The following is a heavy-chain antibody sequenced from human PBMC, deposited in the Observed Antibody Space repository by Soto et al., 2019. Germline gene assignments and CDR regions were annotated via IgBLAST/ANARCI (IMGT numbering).Heavy chain of an antibody. CDR1: GYTFTSYG. Sequence: QVQLVQSGAEVKKPGASVKVSCKASGYTFTSYGISWVRQAPGQGLEWMGWISAYNGNTNYAQKLQGRVTMTTDTSTRTAYMELRSLRSDDTAVYYCARVHDYGDYGGGYYFDYWGQGTLVTVSS. CDR3: ARVHDYGDYGGGYYFDY. V-gene: IGHV1-18*01. J-gene: IGHJ4*02. CDR2: ISAYNGNT. D-gene: IGHD4-17*01.